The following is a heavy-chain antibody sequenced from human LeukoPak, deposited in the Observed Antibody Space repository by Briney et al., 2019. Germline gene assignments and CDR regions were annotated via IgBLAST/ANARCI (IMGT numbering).Heavy chain of an antibody. CDR1: GFIFSSYT. J-gene: IGHJ4*02. V-gene: IGHV3-23*01. CDR3: ARREAITIAGAPGY. Sequence: PGGSLRLSCAASGFIFSSYTMSWVRQAPGKGLEWVSAISATSDSIYYADSVKGRFTISRDNSKNTQYLLMNYLRAEDTAVYFCARREAITIAGAPGYWGQGTLVTVSS. CDR2: ISATSDSI. D-gene: IGHD5-24*01.